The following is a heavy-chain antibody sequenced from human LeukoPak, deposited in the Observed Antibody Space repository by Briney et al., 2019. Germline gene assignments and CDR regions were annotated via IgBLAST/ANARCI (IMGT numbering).Heavy chain of an antibody. J-gene: IGHJ4*02. CDR1: GYTFTSYD. Sequence: ASVKVSCKASGYTFTSYDINWVRQATGQGLEWMGWMNPNSGNTGYAQKFQGRVTITTDESSSTTYMQLRSLRPEDTAVYFCGRGQTDASGWYPPDYWGQGTLVTVSS. CDR3: GRGQTDASGWYPPDY. D-gene: IGHD6-19*01. CDR2: MNPNSGNT. V-gene: IGHV1-8*01.